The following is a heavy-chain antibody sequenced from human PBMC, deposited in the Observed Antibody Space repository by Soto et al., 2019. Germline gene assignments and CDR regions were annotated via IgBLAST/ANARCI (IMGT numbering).Heavy chain of an antibody. V-gene: IGHV4-30-2*01. D-gene: IGHD3-9*01. CDR3: ARSTLTGYYYDGRDV. Sequence: PSETLSLTCASSSGSISSGGYSWSWIRPPPGKGLEWIGYIYHSGSTYYNPSLKSRVTISVDRSKNQFSLKLSSVTAADTAVYYCARSTLTGYYYDGRDVWGQGTTVTVSS. J-gene: IGHJ6*02. CDR2: IYHSGST. CDR1: SGSISSGGYS.